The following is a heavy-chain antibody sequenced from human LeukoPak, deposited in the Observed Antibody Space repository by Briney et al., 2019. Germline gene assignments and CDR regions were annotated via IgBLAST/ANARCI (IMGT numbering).Heavy chain of an antibody. J-gene: IGHJ3*02. CDR2: ISSSGSTI. Sequence: GGSLRLSCAASGFTFSSYSMNWVRQAPGKGLEWVSYISSSGSTIYYADSVKGRFTISRDNAKNSLYLQMNSLRAEDTAVYYCARGQLPDAFDIWGQGTMVTVSS. V-gene: IGHV3-48*04. D-gene: IGHD5-18*01. CDR1: GFTFSSYS. CDR3: ARGQLPDAFDI.